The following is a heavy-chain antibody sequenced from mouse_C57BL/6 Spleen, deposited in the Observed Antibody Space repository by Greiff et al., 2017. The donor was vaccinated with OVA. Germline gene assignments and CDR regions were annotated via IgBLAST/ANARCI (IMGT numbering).Heavy chain of an antibody. Sequence: EVHLVESGGGLVKPGGSLKLSCAASGFTFSSYAMSWVRQTPEKRLEWVATISDGGSYNYYPDNVKGRFTISRDNAKNNLYLQISQLKSEDTAMYSCARVFYGSSSWYFDVWGTGTTVTVSS. D-gene: IGHD1-1*01. V-gene: IGHV5-4*01. CDR2: ISDGGSYN. CDR1: GFTFSSYA. CDR3: ARVFYGSSSWYFDV. J-gene: IGHJ1*03.